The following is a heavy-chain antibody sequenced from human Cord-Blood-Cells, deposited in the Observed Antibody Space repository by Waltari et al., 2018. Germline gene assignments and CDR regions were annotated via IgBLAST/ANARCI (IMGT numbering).Heavy chain of an antibody. CDR3: ARLDAFWGSMLLTGWYFDL. Sequence: QLQLQESGPGLVKPSETLSLTCTVSGGSISSSSYYWGWIRQPPGKGLEWIGSFYYSGRTYSNPSLKSRVTISVDTSKNQFSLKLSSVTAADTAVYYCARLDAFWGSMLLTGWYFDLWGRGTLVTVSS. CDR2: FYYSGRT. V-gene: IGHV4-39*07. J-gene: IGHJ2*01. CDR1: GGSISSSSYY. D-gene: IGHD3-10*02.